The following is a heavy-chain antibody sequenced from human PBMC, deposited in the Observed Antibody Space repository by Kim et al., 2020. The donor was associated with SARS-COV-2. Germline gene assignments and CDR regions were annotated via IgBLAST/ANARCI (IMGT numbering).Heavy chain of an antibody. CDR1: GYTFTSYA. V-gene: IGHV7-4-1*02. Sequence: ASVKVSCKASGYTFTSYAMNWVRQAPGQGLEWMGWINTNTGNPTYAQGFTGRFVFSLDTSVSTAYLQISSLKAEDTAVYYCARGYDEWELLGPFDYWGQGTLVTVSS. D-gene: IGHD1-26*01. J-gene: IGHJ4*02. CDR2: INTNTGNP. CDR3: ARGYDEWELLGPFDY.